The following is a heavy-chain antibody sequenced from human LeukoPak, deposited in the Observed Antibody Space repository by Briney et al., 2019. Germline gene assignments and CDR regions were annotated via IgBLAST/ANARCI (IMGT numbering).Heavy chain of an antibody. V-gene: IGHV3-74*01. D-gene: IGHD3-10*01. CDR1: GFTFSHYW. CDR2: IKTDGSST. CDR3: ARELGARVIGDAFDI. Sequence: GGSLRLSCAASGFTFSHYWMHWVRHAPGKGLVWVSRIKTDGSSTNYADSVKGRFTISRDNAKNTLSLQMNSLSAEDTAVYYCARELGARVIGDAFDIWGQGTMVTVSS. J-gene: IGHJ3*02.